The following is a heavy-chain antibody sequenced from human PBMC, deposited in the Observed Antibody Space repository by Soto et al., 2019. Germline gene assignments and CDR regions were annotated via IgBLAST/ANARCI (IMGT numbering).Heavy chain of an antibody. J-gene: IGHJ4*02. CDR3: ARHKDTSSRYLLPDF. CDR1: GGSISSGSYY. V-gene: IGHV4-39*01. CDR2: IYYSGNA. Sequence: LSETLSLTCTVSGGSISSGSYYWGWVRQPPGKWPEWIGSIYYSGNAYYNPSLKSRVAVSVDTSKNLFSLKVTSVTATDTAVYYCARHKDTSSRYLLPDFWGQGTLVTVSS. D-gene: IGHD6-13*01.